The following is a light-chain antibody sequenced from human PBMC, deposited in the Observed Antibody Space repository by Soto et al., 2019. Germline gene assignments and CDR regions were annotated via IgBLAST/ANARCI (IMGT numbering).Light chain of an antibody. CDR2: AAS. V-gene: IGKV3-20*01. J-gene: IGKJ4*01. CDR3: QQYASSPLT. CDR1: QSVSSN. Sequence: EIVMTQSPATLSVSPGERATFSCRASQSVSSNLAWYQQKPGQAPRLLIYAASRRATGIPDRFSGSGSGTDFTLTISRLEPEDFAVYYCQQYASSPLTFGRGTKVDIK.